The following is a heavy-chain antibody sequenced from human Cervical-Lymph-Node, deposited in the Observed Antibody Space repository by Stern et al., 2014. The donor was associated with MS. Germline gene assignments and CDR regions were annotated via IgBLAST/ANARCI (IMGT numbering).Heavy chain of an antibody. D-gene: IGHD6-13*01. Sequence: VHLVESGGGVVQPGRSLRLSCAASGFSLSRYAMHWVRQALGKGLEWVALIWYDGSNPYYADSVTGRFTISRDNFKNTLYLQMNSLRAEDTAVYYCASAYSSSHYYFDYWGQGTLVTVSS. V-gene: IGHV3-33*01. CDR2: IWYDGSNP. J-gene: IGHJ4*02. CDR3: ASAYSSSHYYFDY. CDR1: GFSLSRYA.